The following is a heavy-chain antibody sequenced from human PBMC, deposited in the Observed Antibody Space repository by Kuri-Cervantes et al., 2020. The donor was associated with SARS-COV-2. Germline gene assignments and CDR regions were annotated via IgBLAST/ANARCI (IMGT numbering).Heavy chain of an antibody. D-gene: IGHD3-22*01. CDR3: ARIYSSGYFNWFDP. J-gene: IGHJ5*02. CDR2: IYSGGST. CDR1: GFTFSSYS. Sequence: GESLKISCAASGFTFSSYSMSWVRQAPGKGLEWVSVIYSGGSTYYADSVKGRFTISRDNSKNTLYLQMNSPRAEDTAVYYCARIYSSGYFNWFDPWGQGTLVTVSS. V-gene: IGHV3-66*02.